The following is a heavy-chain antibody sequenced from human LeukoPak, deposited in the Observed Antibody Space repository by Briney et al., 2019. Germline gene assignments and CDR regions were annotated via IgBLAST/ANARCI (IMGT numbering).Heavy chain of an antibody. V-gene: IGHV3-30*03. Sequence: PGGSLRLSCAASGFTFSSYGMHWVRQAPGKGLEWVAVISYDGSNKYYVDSVRGRFTISRDNARNSLYLQMNSLRAEDTAVYYCARDPGVAAAGTVGYFDYWGQGVLVTVSS. CDR1: GFTFSSYG. D-gene: IGHD6-13*01. CDR3: ARDPGVAAAGTVGYFDY. J-gene: IGHJ4*02. CDR2: ISYDGSNK.